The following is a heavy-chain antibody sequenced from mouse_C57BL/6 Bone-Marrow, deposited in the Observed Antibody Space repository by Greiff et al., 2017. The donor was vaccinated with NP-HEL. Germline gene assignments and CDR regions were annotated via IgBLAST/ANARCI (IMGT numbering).Heavy chain of an antibody. V-gene: IGHV1-26*01. CDR1: GYTFTDYY. CDR2: INPNNGGT. Sequence: VQLQQSGPELVKPGASVKISCKASGYTFTDYYMNWVKQSHGKSLEWIGDINPNNGGTSYNQMFKGKATLTVDKSSSTAYMELRSLTSEDSAVYYCARWVWYFDVWGTGTTVTVSS. J-gene: IGHJ1*03. CDR3: ARWVWYFDV.